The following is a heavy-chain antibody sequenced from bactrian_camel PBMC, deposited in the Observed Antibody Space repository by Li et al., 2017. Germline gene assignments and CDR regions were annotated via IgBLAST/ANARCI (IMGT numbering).Heavy chain of an antibody. CDR1: GDTYSTCC. Sequence: HVQLVESGGGSVQAGGSLRLSCVVSGDTYSTCCMGWFRQAPDKEREGVAYLNSDGSTTYGDSVKGRFTISKDNAKNTLYLQMNSLKPEDTAVYYCAADPSRELWVGYPPYKYWGQGTQVTVS. D-gene: IGHD5*01. V-gene: IGHV3S53*01. CDR2: LNSDGST. J-gene: IGHJ4*01. CDR3: AADPSRELWVGYPPYKY.